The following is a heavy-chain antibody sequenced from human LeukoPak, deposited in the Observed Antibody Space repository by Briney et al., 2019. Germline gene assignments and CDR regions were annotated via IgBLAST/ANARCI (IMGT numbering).Heavy chain of an antibody. CDR2: IKQDGGEK. V-gene: IGHV3-7*01. CDR1: GFTFSSYW. D-gene: IGHD3-3*01. J-gene: IGHJ3*02. CDR3: ARDFRSITIFGVVILDAFDI. Sequence: SGGSLRLSCAASGFTFSSYWMSWVRQAPGKGLEWVANIKQDGGEKYYVDSVKGRFTISRDNAKNSLYLQMNSLRAEDTAVYYCARDFRSITIFGVVILDAFDIWGQGTMVTVSS.